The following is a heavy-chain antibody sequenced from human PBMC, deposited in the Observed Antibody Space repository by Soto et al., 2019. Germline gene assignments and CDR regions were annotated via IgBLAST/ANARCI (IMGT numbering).Heavy chain of an antibody. CDR3: ARGAPRGNGYYFDY. V-gene: IGHV4-34*01. CDR2: INHSGST. CDR1: GGSFSGYY. Sequence: PSETLSLTCAVYGGSFSGYYWSWIRQPPGKGLEWIGEINHSGSTNYNPSLKSRVTISVDTSKNQFSLKLSSVTAADTAVYYCARGAPRGNGYYFDYWGQGTLVTVSS. J-gene: IGHJ4*02. D-gene: IGHD1-1*01.